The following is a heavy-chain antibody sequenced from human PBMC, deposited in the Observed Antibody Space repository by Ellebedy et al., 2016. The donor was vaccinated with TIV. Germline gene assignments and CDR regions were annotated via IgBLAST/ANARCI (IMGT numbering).Heavy chain of an antibody. CDR3: VRVGLIGATYKVRYFES. Sequence: GESLKISXATSGFTFSAPDMDWVRQAPGKGLEWVGRIKNKANLYATEYAASVKGRFTVSRDDSQSSLFLQMDGLTADDTAIYYCVRVGLIGATYKVRYFESWGQGTLVTVSS. CDR1: GFTFSAPD. D-gene: IGHD1-26*01. CDR2: IKNKANLYAT. V-gene: IGHV3-72*01. J-gene: IGHJ4*02.